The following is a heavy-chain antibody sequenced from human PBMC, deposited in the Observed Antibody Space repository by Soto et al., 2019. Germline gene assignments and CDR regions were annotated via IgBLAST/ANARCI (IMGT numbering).Heavy chain of an antibody. CDR3: AREGESSGYHF. CDR2: IYNSEST. V-gene: IGHV4-59*01. J-gene: IGHJ4*02. D-gene: IGHD3-22*01. Sequence: PSETLSLTCTVAGGSIISYYWSWSRQPPGKGLEWIGYIYNSESTNYNPSLRSRVTISVDTSKNQFSLKLSSVTAADTAVYYCAREGESSGYHFWGQGTLVTVSS. CDR1: GGSIISYY.